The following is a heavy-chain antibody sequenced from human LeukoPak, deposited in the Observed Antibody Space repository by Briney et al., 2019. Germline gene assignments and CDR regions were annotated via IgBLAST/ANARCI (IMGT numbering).Heavy chain of an antibody. Sequence: GRSLRLSCAASGFTFSSYGMHWVRQAPGKGLEWVAVIWYDGSNKYYADSVKGRFTISRDNSKNTLYLQMNSLRADDTAVYYCSKAPLGACAGAVCYYLDVWGKGTTVIVSS. J-gene: IGHJ6*03. D-gene: IGHD2-8*02. CDR2: IWYDGSNK. CDR3: SKAPLGACAGAVCYYLDV. V-gene: IGHV3-33*06. CDR1: GFTFSSYG.